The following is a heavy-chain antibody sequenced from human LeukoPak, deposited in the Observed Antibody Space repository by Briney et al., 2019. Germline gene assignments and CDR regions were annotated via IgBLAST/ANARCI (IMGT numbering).Heavy chain of an antibody. CDR2: INHSGST. V-gene: IGHV4-34*01. CDR3: ARIVGATTVTFDY. Sequence: SERLSLTCAVYGGSFSGYYWSWLRQPPGKGLEWIGEINHSGSTNYNPPLKSRVTISVDTSKNQFSLKLSSVTAADTAVYYCARIVGATTVTFDYWGQGTLVTVSS. CDR1: GGSFSGYY. J-gene: IGHJ4*02. D-gene: IGHD1-26*01.